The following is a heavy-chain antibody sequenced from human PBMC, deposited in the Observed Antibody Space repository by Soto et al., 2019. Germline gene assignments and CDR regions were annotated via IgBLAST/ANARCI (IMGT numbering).Heavy chain of an antibody. V-gene: IGHV4-34*01. CDR2: INHSGST. J-gene: IGHJ5*02. Sequence: SSETLSLTCAVYGGSFSGYYWSWIRQPPGKGLEWIGEINHSGSTNYNPSLKSRVTISVDTSKNQFSLKLSSVTAADTAVYYCERGPYYYGAGRYYNPREWFDPWGQGTLVTVSS. CDR3: ERGPYYYGAGRYYNPREWFDP. CDR1: GGSFSGYY. D-gene: IGHD3-10*01.